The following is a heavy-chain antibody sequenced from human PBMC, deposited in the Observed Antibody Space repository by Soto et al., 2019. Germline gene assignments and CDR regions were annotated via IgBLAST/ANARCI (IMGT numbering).Heavy chain of an antibody. D-gene: IGHD6-13*01. CDR2: ISGSGGST. Sequence: PGGSLRLSXAASGFTFSSYAMSWVRQAPGKGLEWVSAISGSGGSTYYADSVKGRFTISRDNSKNTLYLQMNSLRAEDTAVYYCTKSQQLVRYYYYGMDVWGQGTTVTVSS. V-gene: IGHV3-23*01. J-gene: IGHJ6*02. CDR1: GFTFSSYA. CDR3: TKSQQLVRYYYYGMDV.